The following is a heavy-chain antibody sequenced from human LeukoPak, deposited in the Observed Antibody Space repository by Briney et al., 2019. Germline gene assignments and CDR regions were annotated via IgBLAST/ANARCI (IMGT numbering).Heavy chain of an antibody. V-gene: IGHV4-4*02. CDR3: AGLVGRYSSGLYYYYFDY. Sequence: SGTLSLTCTVSGDSINSLDLWSWVRQPPGKGLEWIGEMYLSGTTHSNPSVKSRVTISIDKSKNQFFLNLSSVTAADTAVYYCAGLVGRYSSGLYYYYFDYWGHGTLVTVSS. CDR2: MYLSGTT. CDR1: GDSINSLDL. J-gene: IGHJ4*03. D-gene: IGHD3-22*01.